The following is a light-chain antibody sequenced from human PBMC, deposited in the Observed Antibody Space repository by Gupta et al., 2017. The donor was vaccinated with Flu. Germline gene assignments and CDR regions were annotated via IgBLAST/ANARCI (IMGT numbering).Light chain of an antibody. Sequence: SYVLTQPPSASVAPGQTARIICGGNNIGSKSVQWYQQKSGQAPVLVVYDDRDRPSGIPERFSGSNSGNTATLTTSRVEAGDEGDYYCQVWDRDSDHQVFGGGTKLTVL. CDR3: QVWDRDSDHQV. CDR2: DDR. CDR1: NIGSKS. V-gene: IGLV3-21*02. J-gene: IGLJ3*02.